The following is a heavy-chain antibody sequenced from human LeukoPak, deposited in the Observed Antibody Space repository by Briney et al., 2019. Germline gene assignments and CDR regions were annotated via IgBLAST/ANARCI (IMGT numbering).Heavy chain of an antibody. Sequence: GGSLRLSCAASGFTFSSYAMSWVRQAPEKGLEWVSAISGSGGSTYYADSVKGRFTISRDNSKNTLYLQMNSLRAEDTAVYYCAKDLGGWGSYRFPFDYWGQGTLVTVSS. V-gene: IGHV3-23*01. J-gene: IGHJ4*02. CDR1: GFTFSSYA. CDR3: AKDLGGWGSYRFPFDY. CDR2: ISGSGGST. D-gene: IGHD3-16*02.